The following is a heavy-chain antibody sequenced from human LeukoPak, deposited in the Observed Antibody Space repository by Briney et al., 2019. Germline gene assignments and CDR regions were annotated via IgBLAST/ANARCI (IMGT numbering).Heavy chain of an antibody. D-gene: IGHD5-18*01. CDR2: ISSSSSYI. CDR1: GFTFSSYS. J-gene: IGHJ4*02. CDR3: AEGVGIQLWYY. V-gene: IGHV3-21*01. Sequence: GGSLRLSCAASGFTFSSYSMTWVRQAPGKGLEWASSISSSSSYIYYADSVKGRFTISRDNAKNSLYLQMNSLRAEDTAVYYCAEGVGIQLWYYWGQGTLVTVSS.